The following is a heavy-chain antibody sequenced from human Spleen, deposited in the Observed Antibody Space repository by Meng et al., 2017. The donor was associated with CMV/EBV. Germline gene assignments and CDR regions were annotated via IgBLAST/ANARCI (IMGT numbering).Heavy chain of an antibody. J-gene: IGHJ6*02. Sequence: GESLKISCIASGFTFSDASMNWVRQAPGKGLEWVAYISSSSSVIWYADFVKGRFTISRDNAQNSLFLEMSSLRDADTAVYYCVRGLRSYDFWSGYYYYYGMDVWGLGTTVTVSS. V-gene: IGHV3-48*02. CDR2: ISSSSSVI. CDR3: VRGLRSYDFWSGYYYYYGMDV. D-gene: IGHD3-3*01. CDR1: GFTFSDAS.